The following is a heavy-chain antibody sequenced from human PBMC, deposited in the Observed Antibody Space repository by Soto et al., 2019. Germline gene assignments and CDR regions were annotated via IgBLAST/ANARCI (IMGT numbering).Heavy chain of an antibody. CDR1: GGYVSSYY. Sequence: SLTCTVSGGYVSSYYWSRIRQPPGKGLEWIGYIYYSGSTNYNPSLKSRVTISVDTSKNQFSLKLSSVTAADTAVYYCARVSLWRTLDYWGQGTLVTVSS. V-gene: IGHV4-59*02. CDR3: ARVSLWRTLDY. CDR2: IYYSGST. J-gene: IGHJ4*02. D-gene: IGHD2-21*01.